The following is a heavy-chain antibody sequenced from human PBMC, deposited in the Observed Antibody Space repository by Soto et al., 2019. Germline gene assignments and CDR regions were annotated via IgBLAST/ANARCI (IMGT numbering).Heavy chain of an antibody. CDR2: INPNSGGT. CDR3: AREPTTVISYYYYGMDV. J-gene: IGHJ6*02. CDR1: GYTFTGYY. V-gene: IGHV1-2*04. Sequence: VKVSCKASGYTFTGYYMHWVRQAPGQGLEWMGWINPNSGGTNYAQKFQGWVTMTRDTSISTAYMELSRLRSDDTAVYYCAREPTTVISYYYYGMDVWGQGTTVTVSS. D-gene: IGHD4-17*01.